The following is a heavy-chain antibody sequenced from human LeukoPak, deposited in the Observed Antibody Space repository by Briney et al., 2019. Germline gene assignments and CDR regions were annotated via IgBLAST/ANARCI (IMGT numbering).Heavy chain of an antibody. CDR2: MNPNSGNT. CDR3: ARGYIGYCSGGSCYNDAFDI. D-gene: IGHD2-15*01. J-gene: IGHJ3*02. Sequence: EASVKVSCKASGYTFTSYDINWVRQATGQGLEWMGWMNPNSGNTGYAQKFQGRVTMTRNTSISTAYMELSSLRSEDTAVYYCARGYIGYCSGGSCYNDAFDIWGQGTMVTVSS. V-gene: IGHV1-8*02. CDR1: GYTFTSYD.